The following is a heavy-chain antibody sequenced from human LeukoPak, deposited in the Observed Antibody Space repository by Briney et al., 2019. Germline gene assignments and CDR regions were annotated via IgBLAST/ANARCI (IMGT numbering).Heavy chain of an antibody. CDR1: GDSVSSNSVT. J-gene: IGHJ5*02. V-gene: IGHV6-1*01. Sequence: SQTLSLTCAIPGDSVSSNSVTWNWIRQSPSRGLEWLGRTYYRSTWYNDYAVSVRGRITVNPDTSKNQFSLHLNSVTPEDTAVYYCARRLTQYDCFDPWGQGILVTVSS. CDR2: TYYRSTWYN. D-gene: IGHD2-2*01. CDR3: ARRLTQYDCFDP.